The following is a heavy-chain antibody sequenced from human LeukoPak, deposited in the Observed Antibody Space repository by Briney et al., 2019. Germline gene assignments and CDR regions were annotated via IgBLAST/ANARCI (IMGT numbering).Heavy chain of an antibody. CDR1: GFSLSTYA. CDR2: ISGSGDKT. J-gene: IGHJ6*03. V-gene: IGHV3-23*01. CDR3: AKDTTAWWYHRAYMNV. Sequence: GGSLRLSCATSGFSLSTYALSWVRQAPGGGLEWVAAISGSGDKTYHADSVKGRFTISKDNSENRLSLQMDSLRAEDTAVYFCAKDTTAWWYHRAYMNVWGKGTTVTVSS. D-gene: IGHD2-15*01.